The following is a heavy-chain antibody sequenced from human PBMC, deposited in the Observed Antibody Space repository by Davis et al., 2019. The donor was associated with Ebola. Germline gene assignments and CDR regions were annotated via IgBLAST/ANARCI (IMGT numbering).Heavy chain of an antibody. Sequence: GESLKISCAVSGFAFSNYWMTWVRQAPGKGLEWVANIRQDGSDRQYVGSVEGRFTISRDNSKNTLYLQMNSLRAEDTAVYYCAKDHFVVPKGEVDVWGQGTTVTVSS. CDR2: IRQDGSDR. J-gene: IGHJ6*02. CDR3: AKDHFVVPKGEVDV. V-gene: IGHV3-7*03. CDR1: GFAFSNYW. D-gene: IGHD3-16*01.